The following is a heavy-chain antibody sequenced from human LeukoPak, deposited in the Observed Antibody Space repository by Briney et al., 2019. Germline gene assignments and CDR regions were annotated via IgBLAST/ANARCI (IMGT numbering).Heavy chain of an antibody. D-gene: IGHD3-9*01. J-gene: IGHJ4*02. CDR3: ARISDILTGYPFDY. V-gene: IGHV4-61*08. CDR2: IYYSGST. Sequence: SQTLSLTCTVSGGSISSGGYYWSWIRQPPGKGLEWIGYIYYSGSTNYNPSLKSRVTISVDTSKNQFSLKLSSVTAADTAVYYCARISDILTGYPFDYWGQGTLVTVSS. CDR1: GGSISSGGYY.